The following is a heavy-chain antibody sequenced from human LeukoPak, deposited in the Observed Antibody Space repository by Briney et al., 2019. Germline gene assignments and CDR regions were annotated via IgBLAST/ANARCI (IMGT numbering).Heavy chain of an antibody. CDR3: ARASAPYSSSWSP. D-gene: IGHD6-13*01. CDR2: IYYSGST. CDR1: GGSISSSSYY. Sequence: PSETLSLTCTVSGGSISSSSYYWGWIRQPPGKGLEWIGYIYYSGSTNYNPSLKSRVTISVDTSKNQLSLKLSSVTAADTAVYYCARASAPYSSSWSPWGQGTLVTVSS. J-gene: IGHJ5*02. V-gene: IGHV4-61*05.